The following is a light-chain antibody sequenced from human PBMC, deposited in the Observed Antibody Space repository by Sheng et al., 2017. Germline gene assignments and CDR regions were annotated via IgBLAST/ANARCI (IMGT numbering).Light chain of an antibody. V-gene: IGKV1-17*01. CDR2: AAS. CDR1: QDISNS. CDR3: LQNGAFPYS. J-gene: IGKJ2*03. Sequence: IQLTQSPSSLSASVGDRVTITCQASQDISNSLNWYQQKPGKVPKRLIYAASTLQSGVPSRFSGSGSGTEFTLTISSLQPDDFATYQCLQNGAFPYSFGQGTKLEI.